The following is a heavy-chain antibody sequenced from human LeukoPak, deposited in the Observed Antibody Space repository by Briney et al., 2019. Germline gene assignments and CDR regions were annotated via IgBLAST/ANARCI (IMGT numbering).Heavy chain of an antibody. CDR1: GGSISSGDYY. CDR3: ARDASRGGVAYDY. D-gene: IGHD3-3*01. V-gene: IGHV4-30-4*08. Sequence: SETLSLTCTVSGGSISSGDYYWSWIRQPPGKGLEWIGYIYYSGSTYYNPSLKSRVTISVDTSKNQFSLKLSSVTAADTAVYYCARDASRGGVAYDYWGQGTLVTVSS. CDR2: IYYSGST. J-gene: IGHJ4*02.